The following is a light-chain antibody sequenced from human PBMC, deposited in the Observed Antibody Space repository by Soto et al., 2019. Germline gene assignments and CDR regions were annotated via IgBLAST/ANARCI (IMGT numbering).Light chain of an antibody. CDR2: DAS. CDR3: QQYNSYSP. J-gene: IGKJ2*01. CDR1: QTISNW. V-gene: IGKV1-5*01. Sequence: DIQMTQSPSTLSASVGDRVTITCRASQTISNWLAWYQQKPGKASKLLIYDASSLQSGVPSRFSGSGSGTEFTLTISSLQPDDFATYYCQQYNSYSPFGQGTKLEIK.